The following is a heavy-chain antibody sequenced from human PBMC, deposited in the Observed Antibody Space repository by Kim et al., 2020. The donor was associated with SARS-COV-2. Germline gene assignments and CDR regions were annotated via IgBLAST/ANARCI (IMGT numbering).Heavy chain of an antibody. CDR3: AKQRRYYGSGSPIEGNFDY. J-gene: IGHJ4*02. V-gene: IGHV3-9*01. D-gene: IGHD3-10*01. CDR1: GFTFDDYA. CDR2: ISWNSGSI. Sequence: GGSLRLSCAASGFTFDDYAMHWVRQAPGKGLEWVSGISWNSGSIGYADSVKGRFTISRDNAKNSLYLQMNSLRAEDTALYYCAKQRRYYGSGSPIEGNFDYWGQGTLVTVSS.